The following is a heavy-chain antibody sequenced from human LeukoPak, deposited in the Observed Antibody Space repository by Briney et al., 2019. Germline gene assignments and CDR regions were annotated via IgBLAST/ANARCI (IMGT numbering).Heavy chain of an antibody. J-gene: IGHJ1*01. D-gene: IGHD2-15*01. V-gene: IGHV4-34*01. CDR3: ARPARYCSGGSCYPKYFQH. Sequence: PSETLSLTCAVYGGSFSGYYWSWIRQPPGKGLEWIGEINHSGSTNYNPSLKSRVTISVDTSKNQFSLKLSSVTAADTAVYYCARPARYCSGGSCYPKYFQHWGQGTLVTVSS. CDR1: GGSFSGYY. CDR2: INHSGST.